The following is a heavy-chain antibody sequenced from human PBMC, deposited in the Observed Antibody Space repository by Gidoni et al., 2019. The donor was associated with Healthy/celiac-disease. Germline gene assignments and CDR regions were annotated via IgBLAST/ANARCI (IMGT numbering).Heavy chain of an antibody. CDR3: ARRVGYYYGSGSYRPPYYFDY. J-gene: IGHJ4*02. CDR1: GGSFSGYY. V-gene: IGHV4-34*01. Sequence: QVHLQQWGAGLLKPSETLSLTCAVYGGSFSGYYWRWIRPPPGKGLEWIGEINHSGSTNYNPSLKSRVTIAVDTSKNQFALKLSSVTAADTAVYYCARRVGYYYGSGSYRPPYYFDYWGQGTLVTVSS. CDR2: INHSGST. D-gene: IGHD3-10*01.